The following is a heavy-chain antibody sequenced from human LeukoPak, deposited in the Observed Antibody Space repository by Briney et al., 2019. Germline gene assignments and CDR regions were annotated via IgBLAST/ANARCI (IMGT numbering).Heavy chain of an antibody. J-gene: IGHJ4*02. V-gene: IGHV1-3*01. D-gene: IGHD3-10*02. CDR1: GYTFTSYA. CDR3: ARDGGMELFGELLFLPNFDY. CDR2: INAGNGNT. Sequence: ASVKVSCKASGYTFTSYAMHWVRQAPGQRLEWMGWINAGNGNTKYSQKFQGRVTITRDTSASTAYMELSSLRSEDTAVYYCARDGGMELFGELLFLPNFDYWGQGTLVTVSS.